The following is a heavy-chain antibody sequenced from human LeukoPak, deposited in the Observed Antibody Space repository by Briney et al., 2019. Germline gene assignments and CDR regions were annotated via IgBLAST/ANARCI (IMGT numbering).Heavy chain of an antibody. CDR3: ARVCGGDCYHDAFDI. CDR1: GYTFTSYY. Sequence: GASVKVSCKASGYTFTSYYMHGVRQAPGQGLEWMGIINPSGGSTSYAQKFQGRVTMTRDMSTSTVYMELSSLRSEDTAVYYCARVCGGDCYHDAFDIWGQGTMVTVSS. D-gene: IGHD2-21*02. V-gene: IGHV1-46*01. J-gene: IGHJ3*02. CDR2: INPSGGST.